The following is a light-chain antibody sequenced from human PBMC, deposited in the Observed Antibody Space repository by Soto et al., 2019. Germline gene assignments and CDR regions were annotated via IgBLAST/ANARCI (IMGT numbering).Light chain of an antibody. CDR2: DAS. J-gene: IGKJ4*01. CDR1: QSVSSY. V-gene: IGKV3-11*01. CDR3: QQRSNWPST. Sequence: EIVLTQSPATLSLSPGERATLSCRASQSVSSYLAWYQQKPGQAPRLLIYDASNRATGIPARFSGSGSGTDFTLTTSSLAPEDFAVYYCQQRSNWPSTFGGGTKVEIK.